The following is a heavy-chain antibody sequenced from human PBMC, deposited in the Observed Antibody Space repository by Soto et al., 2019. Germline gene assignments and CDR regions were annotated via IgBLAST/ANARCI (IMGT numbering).Heavy chain of an antibody. Sequence: ASVKVSCKASGYTVTSYGISCVRQAPGQVLEWMGWIIAYNGNTNYAQKLQGRVTMTTDTSTSTAYMELRSLRSDDTAVYYCARDCSGGSCYKGVYRFDPWGQGTLVTVSS. J-gene: IGHJ5*02. CDR2: IIAYNGNT. CDR1: GYTVTSYG. V-gene: IGHV1-18*04. D-gene: IGHD2-15*01. CDR3: ARDCSGGSCYKGVYRFDP.